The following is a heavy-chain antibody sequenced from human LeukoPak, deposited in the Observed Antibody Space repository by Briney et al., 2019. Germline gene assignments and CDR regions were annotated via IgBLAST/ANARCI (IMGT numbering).Heavy chain of an antibody. CDR2: IIPIFGTA. J-gene: IGHJ5*01. CDR3: SMTNRNLNWGLPADETGNNWFDS. CDR1: GDTLSSYA. V-gene: IGHV1-69*05. D-gene: IGHD7-27*01. Sequence: SVKVSCKASGDTLSSYAITWVRQAPGQGLEWMGGIIPIFGTANYAQKFQGRVTITMDESTRTTYMELSSLRSEDTAVYYCSMTNRNLNWGLPADETGNNWFDSWGQGTLVTVSS.